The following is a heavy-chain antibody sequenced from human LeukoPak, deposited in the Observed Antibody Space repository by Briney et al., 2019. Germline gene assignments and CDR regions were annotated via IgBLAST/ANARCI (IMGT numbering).Heavy chain of an antibody. D-gene: IGHD3-10*01. V-gene: IGHV4-39*02. Sequence: PSETLSLTCTVSGGSISSSSYYWGWIRQPPGKGLEWIGSIYYSGSTYYNPSLKSRVTISVDTSKNQFSLKLSSVTAADTAVYYCARDFLDYYGSGSLIDYWGQGTLVTVSS. J-gene: IGHJ4*02. CDR3: ARDFLDYYGSGSLIDY. CDR1: GGSISSSSYY. CDR2: IYYSGST.